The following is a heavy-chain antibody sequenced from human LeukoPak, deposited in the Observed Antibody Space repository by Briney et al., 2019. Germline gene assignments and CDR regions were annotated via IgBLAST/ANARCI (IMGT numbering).Heavy chain of an antibody. V-gene: IGHV5-51*01. J-gene: IGHJ4*02. Sequence: GESLKISWKGSGYSFTSYWIGWVRQLPGKGLEWMGIIYPGDSDTRYSPSFQGQVTISADKSISTAYLQWSRLKASDTAMYSCARKIQLWSDVDYWGQGTLVTVSS. CDR2: IYPGDSDT. CDR3: ARKIQLWSDVDY. CDR1: GYSFTSYW. D-gene: IGHD5-18*01.